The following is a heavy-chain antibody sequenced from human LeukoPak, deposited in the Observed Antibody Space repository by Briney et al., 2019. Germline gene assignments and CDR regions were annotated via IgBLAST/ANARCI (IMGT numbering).Heavy chain of an antibody. CDR1: GLTFSSYW. V-gene: IGHV3-74*01. CDR3: ARVQYYDILTGYGWFDP. CDR2: INSDGSST. D-gene: IGHD3-9*01. J-gene: IGHJ5*02. Sequence: RPGGSLRLSCAASGLTFSSYWMHWVRQAPGKGLVWVSRINSDGSSTSYADSVKGRFTISRDDAKNTLYLQMNSLRAEDTAVYYCARVQYYDILTGYGWFDPWGQGTLVTVSS.